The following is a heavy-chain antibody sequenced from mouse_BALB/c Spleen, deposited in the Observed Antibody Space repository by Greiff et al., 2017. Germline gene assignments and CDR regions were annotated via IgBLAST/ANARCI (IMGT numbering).Heavy chain of an antibody. CDR3: ARSPITTATWFAY. Sequence: VQLQQSGPELVKPGASVKMSCKASGYTFTSYVMHWVKQKPGQGLEWIGYINPYNDGTKYNEKFKGKATLTSDKSSSTAYMELSSLTSEDSAVYYCARSPITTATWFAYWGQGTLVTVSA. J-gene: IGHJ3*01. CDR2: INPYNDGT. D-gene: IGHD1-2*01. CDR1: GYTFTSYV. V-gene: IGHV1-14*01.